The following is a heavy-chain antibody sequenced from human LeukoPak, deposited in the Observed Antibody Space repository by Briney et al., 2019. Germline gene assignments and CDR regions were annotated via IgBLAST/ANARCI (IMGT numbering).Heavy chain of an antibody. CDR3: ARGGIAARPSDS. D-gene: IGHD6-6*01. CDR1: GFTVSSDY. Sequence: GGSLRLSCAASGFTVSSDYITWVRQAPGKGLEWVSVVYSGGETYYAESEKGRFTVSRDNSKNTVYLQMNSLRAEDTAVYFCARGGIAARPSDSWGQGTLVTVSS. V-gene: IGHV3-66*01. J-gene: IGHJ4*02. CDR2: VYSGGET.